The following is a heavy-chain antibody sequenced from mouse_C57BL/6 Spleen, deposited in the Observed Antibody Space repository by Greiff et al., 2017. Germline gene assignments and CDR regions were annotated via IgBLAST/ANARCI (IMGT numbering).Heavy chain of an antibody. CDR3: ARHEYAWFAY. CDR1: GYAFSSYW. V-gene: IGHV1-80*01. D-gene: IGHD5-1*01. Sequence: VQLQQSGAELVKPGASVKISCKASGYAFSSYWMNWVKQRPGKGLEWIGQIYPGDGDTNYNGKFKGKATLTADKSSSTAYLQLSSLTSEDAAVYFCARHEYAWFAYWGQGTLVTVSA. J-gene: IGHJ3*01. CDR2: IYPGDGDT.